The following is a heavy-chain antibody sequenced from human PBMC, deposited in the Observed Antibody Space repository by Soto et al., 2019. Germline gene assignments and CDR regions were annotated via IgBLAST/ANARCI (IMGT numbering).Heavy chain of an antibody. J-gene: IGHJ3*02. CDR3: ARRRNYDYIWGSYRHDAFDI. CDR1: GGSISSYY. D-gene: IGHD3-16*02. V-gene: IGHV4-59*08. CDR2: IYYSGST. Sequence: PSETLSLTCTVSGGSISSYYWSWIRQPPGKGLEWIGYIYYSGSTNYNPSLKRRVTISVDTSKNQFSLKLSSVTAADTAVYYCARRRNYDYIWGSYRHDAFDIWGQGTMVTVSS.